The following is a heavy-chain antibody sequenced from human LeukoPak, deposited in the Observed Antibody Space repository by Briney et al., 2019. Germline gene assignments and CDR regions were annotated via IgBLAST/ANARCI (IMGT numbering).Heavy chain of an antibody. CDR1: GYTFTSYY. D-gene: IGHD1-26*01. CDR2: INPDNGGT. V-gene: IGHV1-2*02. Sequence: ASVKVSCKTSGYTFTSYYIHWVRQAPGQGLDYMGWINPDNGGTNYAQNFQGRVIMTGDTSISTAYMQLSRLTSDDTAVYYCARSPSGELDYWGRGTLVSVSS. CDR3: ARSPSGELDY. J-gene: IGHJ4*02.